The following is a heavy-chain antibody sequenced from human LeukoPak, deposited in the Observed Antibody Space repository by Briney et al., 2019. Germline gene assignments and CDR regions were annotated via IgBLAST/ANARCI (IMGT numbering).Heavy chain of an antibody. CDR1: GYSISSGYY. J-gene: IGHJ6*03. D-gene: IGHD6-19*01. CDR3: ARVVAVAGHYYYYYYMDV. CDR2: IYHSGST. Sequence: SETLSLTCTVSGYSISSGYYWGWIRQPPGKGLEWIGSIYHSGSTYYNPPLKSRVTISVDTSKNQFSLKLSSVTAADTAVYYCARVVAVAGHYYYYYYMDVWGKGTTVTVSS. V-gene: IGHV4-38-2*02.